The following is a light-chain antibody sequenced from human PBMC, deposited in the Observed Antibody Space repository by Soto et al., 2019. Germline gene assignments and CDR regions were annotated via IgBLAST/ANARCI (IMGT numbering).Light chain of an antibody. CDR1: QTISSW. Sequence: DIQMTQSPSTLSGSVGDRVTITCRASQTISSWLAWYQQKPGKAPKLLIYKASTLKSGVPSRFSGSGSGTEFTLTISSLKPDDFATYYCQHYKRYSEAFGQGTKVELK. CDR3: QHYKRYSEA. CDR2: KAS. V-gene: IGKV1-5*03. J-gene: IGKJ1*01.